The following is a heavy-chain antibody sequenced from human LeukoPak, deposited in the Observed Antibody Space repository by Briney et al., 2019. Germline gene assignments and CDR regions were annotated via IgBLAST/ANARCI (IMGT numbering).Heavy chain of an antibody. V-gene: IGHV4-59*01. D-gene: IGHD3-22*01. CDR3: ARVKYYYDSSGYYRIYYFDY. CDR1: GGSISSYY. Sequence: SETLSLTCTVSGGSISSYYWSWIRQPPGKGLEWIGYIYYSGSANYNPSLKSRVTISVDTSKNQFSLKLSSVTAADTAVYYCARVKYYYDSSGYYRIYYFDYWGQGTLVTVSS. J-gene: IGHJ4*02. CDR2: IYYSGSA.